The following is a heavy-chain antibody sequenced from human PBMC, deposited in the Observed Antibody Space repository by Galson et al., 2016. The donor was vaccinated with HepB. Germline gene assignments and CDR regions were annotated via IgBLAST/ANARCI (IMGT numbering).Heavy chain of an antibody. Sequence: LRLSCAASGFTFKNFGMTWVRXAPGKGLEXVXTICGSCGDIDYADSVQGRFTISRDNSKNIVYLQMNSLRAEDTALYYCAKDPNGDYIGAYDSWGQGTLVTVSS. CDR2: ICGSCGDI. CDR3: AKDPNGDYIGAYDS. CDR1: GFTFKNFG. V-gene: IGHV3-23*01. J-gene: IGHJ4*02. D-gene: IGHD4-17*01.